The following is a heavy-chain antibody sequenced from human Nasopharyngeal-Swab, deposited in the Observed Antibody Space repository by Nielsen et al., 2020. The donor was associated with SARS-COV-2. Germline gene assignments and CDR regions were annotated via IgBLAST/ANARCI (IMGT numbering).Heavy chain of an antibody. J-gene: IGHJ5*02. CDR1: GFTFSSYS. V-gene: IGHV3-21*01. Sequence: GGSLRLSCAAPGFTFSSYSMNWVRQAPGKGLEWVSSISSSSSYIYYADSVKGRFTISRDNAKNSLYLQMNSLRAEDTAVYYCARDKESDDFWSGYYPEKNWFDPWGQGTLVTVSS. CDR2: ISSSSSYI. CDR3: ARDKESDDFWSGYYPEKNWFDP. D-gene: IGHD3-3*01.